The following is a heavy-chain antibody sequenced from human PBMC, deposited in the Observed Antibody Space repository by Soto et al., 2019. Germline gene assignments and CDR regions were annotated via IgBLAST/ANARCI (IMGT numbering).Heavy chain of an antibody. CDR1: GFSVTANY. D-gene: IGHD5-12*01. Sequence: EVQVVESGGGLIQPGRSLRLSCEVSGFSVTANYMSWVRQAPGKGLEWVSVIYSGGSTYYIDSVKGRFSISRDIFKNTLYLQMNTLRAEDSAVYYCHGYGYWGQGTLVTVSS. J-gene: IGHJ4*02. V-gene: IGHV3-53*01. CDR2: IYSGGST. CDR3: HGYGY.